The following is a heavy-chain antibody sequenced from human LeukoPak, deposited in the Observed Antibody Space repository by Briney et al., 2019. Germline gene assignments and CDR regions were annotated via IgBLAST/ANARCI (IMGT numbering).Heavy chain of an antibody. J-gene: IGHJ5*02. CDR1: GFTFSSYE. CDR2: ISSSGSTI. V-gene: IGHV3-48*03. Sequence: GGSLRLSCAASGFTFSSYEMNWVRQAPGKGLEWVSYISSSGSTIYYADSVKGRFTISRDNAKNSLYLQMNSLRAEDTAVYYCARDNSVRDEEWWFNPWGQGTLVTVSS. CDR3: ARDNSVRDEEWWFNP. D-gene: IGHD3-3*01.